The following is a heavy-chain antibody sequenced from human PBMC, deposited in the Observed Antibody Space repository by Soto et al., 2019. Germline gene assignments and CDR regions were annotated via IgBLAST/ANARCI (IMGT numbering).Heavy chain of an antibody. CDR3: AKGQYSSSWVGGYYYGLDV. D-gene: IGHD6-13*01. V-gene: IGHV3-30*18. CDR2: ISYDGSNK. CDR1: GFTFSSYG. Sequence: PGGCLRLSCAASGFTFSSYGMHWVRQAPGKGLEWVAVISYDGSNKYYADSVKGRFTISRDNSKNTLYLQMNSLRAEDTAVYYCAKGQYSSSWVGGYYYGLDVWGHGTTVTVSS. J-gene: IGHJ6*02.